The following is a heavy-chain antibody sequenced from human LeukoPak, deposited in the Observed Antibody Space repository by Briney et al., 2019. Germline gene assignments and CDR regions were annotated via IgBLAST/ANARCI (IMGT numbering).Heavy chain of an antibody. V-gene: IGHV5-51*01. CDR2: IYPGDSDT. J-gene: IGHJ3*02. Sequence: GESLKISCQGSGYRFSSYWIAWVRQMPGKGLEWMGIIYPGDSDTRYSPSFQGQVTISADNSINTACLQWSGLKASDTAMYYCARRRGDYYDSSGYHDAFDIWGQGTMVTVSS. CDR3: ARRRGDYYDSSGYHDAFDI. CDR1: GYRFSSYW. D-gene: IGHD3-22*01.